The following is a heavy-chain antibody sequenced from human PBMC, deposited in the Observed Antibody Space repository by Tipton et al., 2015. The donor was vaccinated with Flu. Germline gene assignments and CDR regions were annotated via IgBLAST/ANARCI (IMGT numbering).Heavy chain of an antibody. CDR1: GFTFSSYW. J-gene: IGHJ4*02. V-gene: IGHV3-7*01. D-gene: IGHD4-17*01. CDR2: IKQDGSEK. CDR3: ARDWGPDRTMATVTADY. Sequence: SLRLSCAASGFTFSSYWMSWVRQAPGKGLEWVANIKQDGSEKYYVDSVKGRFTISRDNAKNSLYLQMNSLRAEDTAVYYCARDWGPDRTMATVTADYWGQGTLVTVSS.